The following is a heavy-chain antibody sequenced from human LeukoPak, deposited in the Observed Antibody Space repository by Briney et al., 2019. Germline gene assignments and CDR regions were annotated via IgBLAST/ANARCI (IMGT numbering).Heavy chain of an antibody. CDR2: IYTSGST. CDR1: GGSISSYY. D-gene: IGHD3-3*01. J-gene: IGHJ4*01. V-gene: IGHV4-4*07. Sequence: SETLSLTCTVSGGSISSYYWSWIRQPAGKGLEWIGRIYTSGSTNYNPSLKSRVTMSVDTSTDQFSLKLCFVTAADTAVYYCARLGSGYYIGPDDWGQEPWSPSPQ. CDR3: ARLGSGYYIGPDD.